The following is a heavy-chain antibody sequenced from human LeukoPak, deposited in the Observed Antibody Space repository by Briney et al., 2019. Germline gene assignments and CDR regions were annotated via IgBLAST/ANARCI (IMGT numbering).Heavy chain of an antibody. Sequence: GGSLRLSCAASGFTFSSYAMHWVRQAPGKGLEWVAVISYDGSNKYYADSVKGRVTISRDNSKNTLYLQMSSLRAEDTAVYYCARALYGDFNWFDPWGQGTLVTVSS. CDR3: ARALYGDFNWFDP. CDR1: GFTFSSYA. V-gene: IGHV3-30-3*01. CDR2: ISYDGSNK. J-gene: IGHJ5*02. D-gene: IGHD4-17*01.